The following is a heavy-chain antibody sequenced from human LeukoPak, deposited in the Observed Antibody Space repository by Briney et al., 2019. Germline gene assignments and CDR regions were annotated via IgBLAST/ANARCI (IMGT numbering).Heavy chain of an antibody. D-gene: IGHD6-19*01. V-gene: IGHV1-46*01. CDR2: INPSGGST. J-gene: IGHJ4*02. CDR1: GYTFTSYY. Sequence: GASVTVSCKASGYTFTSYYMHWARQAPGQGLEWMGIINPSGGSTSYAQKFQGRVTMTRDTSTSTVYMELSSLRSEDTAVYYCARVAVAGRDDDYWGQGTLVTVSS. CDR3: ARVAVAGRDDDY.